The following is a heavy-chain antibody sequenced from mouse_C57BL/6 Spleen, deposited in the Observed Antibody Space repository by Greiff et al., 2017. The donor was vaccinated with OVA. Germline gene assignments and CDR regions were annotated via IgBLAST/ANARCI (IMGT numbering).Heavy chain of an antibody. J-gene: IGHJ4*01. CDR2: ISSGSSTI. CDR1: GFTFSDYG. Sequence: EVQVVESGGGLVKPGGSLKLSCAASGFTFSDYGMHWVRQAPEKGLEWVAYISSGSSTIYYADTVKGRFTISRDNAKNTLFLQMTSLRSEDTAMYYCAREGGYGTFYAMDYWGQGTSVTVSS. D-gene: IGHD2-1*01. V-gene: IGHV5-17*01. CDR3: AREGGYGTFYAMDY.